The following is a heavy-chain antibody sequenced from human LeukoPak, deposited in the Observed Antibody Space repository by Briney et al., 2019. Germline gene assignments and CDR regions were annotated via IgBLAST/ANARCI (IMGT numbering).Heavy chain of an antibody. CDR3: ASRLAVAGTNV. J-gene: IGHJ6*04. Sequence: GGSLRLSCAASGFTFSSYWMSWVRQAPGKGLEWASSISSSSSYIYYADSVKGRFTISRDNAKNSLYLQMNSLRAEDTAVYYCASRLAVAGTNVWGKGTTVTVSS. CDR1: GFTFSSYW. CDR2: ISSSSSYI. V-gene: IGHV3-21*01. D-gene: IGHD6-19*01.